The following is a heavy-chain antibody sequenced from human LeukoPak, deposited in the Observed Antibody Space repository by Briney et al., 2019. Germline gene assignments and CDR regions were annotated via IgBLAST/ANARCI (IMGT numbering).Heavy chain of an antibody. V-gene: IGHV3-21*01. CDR1: EFTFNSYS. Sequence: GGSLRLSCAASEFTFNSYSFNWIRQPPGGGLEWASSISSGSTYIYYSDSVKGRFTVSRDNAKNSLYLQMNNLRAEDTAVYYCARDPFYYDAAGSDDYWGQGTLVTVSS. D-gene: IGHD3-22*01. J-gene: IGHJ4*02. CDR3: ARDPFYYDAAGSDDY. CDR2: ISSGSTYI.